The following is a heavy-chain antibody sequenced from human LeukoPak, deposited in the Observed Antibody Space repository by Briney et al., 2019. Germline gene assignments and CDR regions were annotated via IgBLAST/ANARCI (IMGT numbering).Heavy chain of an antibody. CDR1: GYTFTSYY. D-gene: IGHD3-3*01. Sequence: ASVKLSCKASGYTFTSYYMHWVRQAPGQGLEWMGIINPSGGSTSYAQKFQGRVTMTRDTSTSTVYMELSSLRSEDTAVYYCARVAIFGVVTLDAFDIWGQGTMVTVSS. J-gene: IGHJ3*02. CDR3: ARVAIFGVVTLDAFDI. V-gene: IGHV1-46*01. CDR2: INPSGGST.